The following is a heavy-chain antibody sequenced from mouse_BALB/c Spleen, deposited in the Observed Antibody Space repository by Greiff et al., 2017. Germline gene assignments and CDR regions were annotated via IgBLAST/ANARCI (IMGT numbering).Heavy chain of an antibody. Sequence: QVQLQQSGAELVKPGASVKLSCKASGYTFTSYWMHWVKQRPGQGLEWIGEIDPSDSYTNYNQKFKGKATLTVDKSSSTAYMQLSSLTSEDSAVYYCARRGSSGYVGYAMDYWGQGTSVTVSS. CDR2: IDPSDSYT. CDR3: ARRGSSGYVGYAMDY. V-gene: IGHV1-69*02. J-gene: IGHJ4*01. CDR1: GYTFTSYW. D-gene: IGHD3-1*01.